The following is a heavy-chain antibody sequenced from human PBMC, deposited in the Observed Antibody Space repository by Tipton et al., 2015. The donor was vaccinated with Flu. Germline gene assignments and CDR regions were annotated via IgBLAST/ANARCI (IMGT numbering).Heavy chain of an antibody. V-gene: IGHV3-48*03. CDR2: ISSSGSTI. J-gene: IGHJ4*02. CDR1: GFTFSSYE. CDR3: ASLTGDDY. Sequence: GSLRLSCAASGFTFSSYEMNWVRQAPGKGLEWLSYISSSGSTISYADSVRGRFTISRDNAKNSLYLQLNSLRAEDTAVDYCASLTGDDYWGQGDLVTVSS. D-gene: IGHD7-27*01.